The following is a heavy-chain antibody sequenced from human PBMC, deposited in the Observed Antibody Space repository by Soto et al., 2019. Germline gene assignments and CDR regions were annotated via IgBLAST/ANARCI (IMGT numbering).Heavy chain of an antibody. CDR2: FDPEDGET. CDR1: GYTLTELS. Sequence: ASVKVSCKVSGYTLTELSMHWVRQAPGKGLEWMGGFDPEDGETIYAQKFQGRVTMTEDTSTDTAYMVYLQMNSLRAEDTAVYYCAKDRTVAARNFDHWGQGTLVTVSS. CDR3: AKDRTVAARNFDH. V-gene: IGHV1-24*01. D-gene: IGHD2-21*02. J-gene: IGHJ4*02.